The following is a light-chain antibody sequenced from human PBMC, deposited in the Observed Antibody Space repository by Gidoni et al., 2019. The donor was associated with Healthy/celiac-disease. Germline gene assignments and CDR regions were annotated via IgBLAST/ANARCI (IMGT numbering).Light chain of an antibody. Sequence: EIVLTQSPATLSLSPGERSTLSCRASQSVSSYLAWYQQKPGQAPRLLIYEASNRATGIPARFSGSWSGTDFTLTISSLEPEDFAVYYCQQRSNWPYTFGQXTKLEIK. CDR2: EAS. V-gene: IGKV3-11*01. CDR1: QSVSSY. J-gene: IGKJ2*01. CDR3: QQRSNWPYT.